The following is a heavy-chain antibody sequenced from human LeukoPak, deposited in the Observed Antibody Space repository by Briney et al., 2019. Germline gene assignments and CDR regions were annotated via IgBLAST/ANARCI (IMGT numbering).Heavy chain of an antibody. D-gene: IGHD3-10*01. J-gene: IGHJ4*02. CDR2: ISSDGDST. Sequence: GGSLRLSCSASGFTFTSYAMHWVRQAPGKGLEYVSAISSDGDSTYYADSVKGRFTISRDNSKNTLYLQMSSLRAEDTAIYYCVKRTGSGTYYDYGGQGTLVTVSS. V-gene: IGHV3-64D*06. CDR3: VKRTGSGTYYDY. CDR1: GFTFTSYA.